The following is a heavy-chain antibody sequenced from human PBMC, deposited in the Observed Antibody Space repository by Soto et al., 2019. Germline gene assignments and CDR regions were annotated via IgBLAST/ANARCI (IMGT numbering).Heavy chain of an antibody. CDR3: ARLWIQLPKPYYYYYYGMDV. D-gene: IGHD5-18*01. Sequence: SETLSLTCTVSGGSISSSSYYWGWIRQPPGKGLEWIGSIYYSGSTYYNPSLKSRVTISVDTSKNQFSLKLSSVTAADTAVYYCARLWIQLPKPYYYYYYGMDVWGQGTTVTVSS. V-gene: IGHV4-39*01. CDR2: IYYSGST. CDR1: GGSISSSSYY. J-gene: IGHJ6*02.